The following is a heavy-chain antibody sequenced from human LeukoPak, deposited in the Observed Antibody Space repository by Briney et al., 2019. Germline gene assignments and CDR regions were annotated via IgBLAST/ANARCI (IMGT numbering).Heavy chain of an antibody. V-gene: IGHV4-61*02. Sequence: KSSETLSLTCTVSGGSISSGSYYWSWIRQPAGKGLEWIGRIYTSGSTNYNPSLKSRVTISVDTSKNQFSLKLSSVTAADTAVYYCARQVFPSRRIAAAGTLLDYWGQGTLVTVSS. CDR2: IYTSGST. CDR3: ARQVFPSRRIAAAGTLLDY. J-gene: IGHJ4*02. D-gene: IGHD6-13*01. CDR1: GGSISSGSYY.